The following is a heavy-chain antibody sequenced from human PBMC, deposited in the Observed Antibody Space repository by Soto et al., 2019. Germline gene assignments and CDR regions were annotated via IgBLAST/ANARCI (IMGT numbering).Heavy chain of an antibody. CDR2: ISGSSDRT. CDR1: GFTIRNYA. V-gene: IGHV3-23*01. CDR3: EGSWT. J-gene: IGHJ3*01. D-gene: IGHD5-12*01. Sequence: EVQVLESGGDLVQPGGSLRLSCAASGFTIRNYAMSWVRQAPGKALEWVSGISGSSDRTYYADSVKGRFTISKDTSSNTMHLLMNSLRVEDTAVYLCEGSWTWGQRTMVTVSS.